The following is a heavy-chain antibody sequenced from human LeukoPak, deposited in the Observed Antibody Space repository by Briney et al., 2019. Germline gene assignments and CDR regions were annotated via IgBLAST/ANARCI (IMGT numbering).Heavy chain of an antibody. D-gene: IGHD1-7*01. CDR3: ARDMIGTLLRFDP. CDR2: IYYSGTT. J-gene: IGHJ5*02. CDR1: ADSISGYT. Sequence: SGTLSLTCSVSADSISGYTWSWIRQPPGKGLEWIGYIYYSGTTKYNPSLKSRVSISIDTSKNQYSLKLTSVTAADTAVYYCARDMIGTLLRFDPWGQGTLVTVSS. V-gene: IGHV4-59*01.